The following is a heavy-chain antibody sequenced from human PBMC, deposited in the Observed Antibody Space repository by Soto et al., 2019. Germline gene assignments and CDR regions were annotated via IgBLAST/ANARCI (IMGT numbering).Heavy chain of an antibody. D-gene: IGHD3-16*01. CDR3: AGRLTTAASLDY. V-gene: IGHV3-53*01. CDR1: GFSVSNNH. J-gene: IGHJ4*02. CDR2: IHGGGST. Sequence: VQLVESGGGLIQPGGSLRLSCAASGFSVSNNHMTWIRQTAGKGLELVSFIHGGGSTSYADSVKCRFTISRDNSKNTLYLQMDRLRAEDTAIYYCAGRLTTAASLDYWGQGTLVTVSS.